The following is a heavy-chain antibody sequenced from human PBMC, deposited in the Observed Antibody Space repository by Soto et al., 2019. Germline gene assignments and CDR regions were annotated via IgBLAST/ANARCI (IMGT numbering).Heavy chain of an antibody. D-gene: IGHD1-1*01. CDR3: PKDNFQKWNPSHFDY. CDR1: GFPFSSYG. Sequence: PGGCLKLSCAASGFPFSSYGMHWVRQAPGKGLEWVAVISYDGSNKYYADSVKGRFTISRDNSKNTLYLQMNSLRAEDTAVYYCPKDNFQKWNPSHFDYWGQGTLVTVSS. CDR2: ISYDGSNK. V-gene: IGHV3-30*18. J-gene: IGHJ4*02.